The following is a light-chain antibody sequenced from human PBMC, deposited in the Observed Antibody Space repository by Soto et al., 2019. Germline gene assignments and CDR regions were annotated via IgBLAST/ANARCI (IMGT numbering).Light chain of an antibody. J-gene: IGKJ4*01. V-gene: IGKV1D-13*01. CDR3: QQFNNYPLT. CDR2: DAS. Sequence: AIQLTQSPSSLSAYGGAKFTISCPARQGISSSLAWYPQKPWKAPKLLIYDASSLESGVPSRFSGSGSGTDFTLTSSSLQPEDFATYYCQQFNNYPLTFGGGTKVDIK. CDR1: QGISSS.